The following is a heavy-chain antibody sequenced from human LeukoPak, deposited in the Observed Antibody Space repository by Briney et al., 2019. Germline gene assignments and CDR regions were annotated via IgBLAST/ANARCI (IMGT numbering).Heavy chain of an antibody. Sequence: GGSLRLSCAASGFTFSTYSMNWVRQAPGKGLEWVSYISSSSSTIYYADSVKGRFTISRDNPKNSLYVQMNSLRAEDTAIYYCARLYRSSSWYGIDYWGQGTLVTVSS. J-gene: IGHJ4*02. CDR1: GFTFSTYS. CDR3: ARLYRSSSWYGIDY. D-gene: IGHD6-13*01. V-gene: IGHV3-48*04. CDR2: ISSSSSTI.